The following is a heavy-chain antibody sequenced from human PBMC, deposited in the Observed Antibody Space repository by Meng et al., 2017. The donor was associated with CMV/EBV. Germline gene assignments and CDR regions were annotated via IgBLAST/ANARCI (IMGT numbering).Heavy chain of an antibody. CDR1: GFTVSSNY. D-gene: IGHD3-10*01. CDR3: ARDGKKTLGLYMVRGVIGYYGMDV. J-gene: IGHJ6*02. V-gene: IGHV3-53*01. Sequence: GESLKISCAASGFTVSSNYMSWVRQAPGKGLEWVSVIYSGGSTYYADSVKGRFTISRDNSKNTLYLQMNSLRAEDTAVYYCARDGKKTLGLYMVRGVIGYYGMDVWGQGTTVTVSS. CDR2: IYSGGST.